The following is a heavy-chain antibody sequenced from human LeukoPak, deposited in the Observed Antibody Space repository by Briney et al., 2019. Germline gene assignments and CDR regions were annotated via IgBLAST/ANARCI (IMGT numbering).Heavy chain of an antibody. V-gene: IGHV3-11*04. J-gene: IGHJ4*02. CDR2: ISSSGSPI. Sequence: GGSLRLSCAASGFTFSDYYMTWIRQAPGKGLEWVSFISSSGSPIFYADSVKGRSTMSRDNAKNSLYLQMNSLRAEDTAVYYCARKRPNYVDSWGQGTLVTVSS. CDR1: GFTFSDYY. CDR3: ARKRPNYVDS.